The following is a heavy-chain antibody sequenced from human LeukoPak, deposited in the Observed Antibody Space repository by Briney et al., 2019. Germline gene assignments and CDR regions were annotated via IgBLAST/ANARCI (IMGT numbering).Heavy chain of an antibody. J-gene: IGHJ4*02. D-gene: IGHD6-19*01. CDR2: IYYSGST. CDR3: ARGGSIAVAGRTFGY. CDR1: GGSISSSSYY. Sequence: SETLSLTCTVSGGSISSSSYYWGWIRQPPGKGLEWIGSIYYSGSTYYNPSLKSRVTISVDTSKNQFSLKLSSVTAADTAVYYCARGGSIAVAGRTFGYWGQGTLVTVSS. V-gene: IGHV4-39*01.